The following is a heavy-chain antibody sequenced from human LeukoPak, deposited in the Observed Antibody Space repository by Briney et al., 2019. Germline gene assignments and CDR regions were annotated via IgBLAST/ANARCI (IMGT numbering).Heavy chain of an antibody. CDR2: IRYDGSNK. D-gene: IGHD6-13*01. CDR1: GFTFSSYG. CDR3: AVEVIAAASREFDP. J-gene: IGHJ5*02. V-gene: IGHV3-30*02. Sequence: PGGSLRLSCAASGFTFSSYGVHWVRQAPGKGLEWVAFIRYDGSNKYYADSVKGRFTISRDNSKNTLYLQMNSLRAEDTAVYYCAVEVIAAASREFDPWGQGTLVTVSS.